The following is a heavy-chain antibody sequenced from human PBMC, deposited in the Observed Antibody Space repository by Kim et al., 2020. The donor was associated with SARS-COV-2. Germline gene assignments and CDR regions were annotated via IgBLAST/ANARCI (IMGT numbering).Heavy chain of an antibody. J-gene: IGHJ3*02. D-gene: IGHD3-3*02. V-gene: IGHV1-3*01. CDR3: ARVRAQISTAGLEDAFDI. Sequence: KFQGRVTITRDTSASTAYMELSSLRSEDTAVYYCARVRAQISTAGLEDAFDIWGQGTIVTVSS.